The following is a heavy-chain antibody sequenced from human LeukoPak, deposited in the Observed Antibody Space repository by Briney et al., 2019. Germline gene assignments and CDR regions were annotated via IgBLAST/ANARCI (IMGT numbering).Heavy chain of an antibody. CDR3: ARGQRGYSGYDFDY. J-gene: IGHJ4*02. D-gene: IGHD5-12*01. Sequence: SETLSLTCTVSGGSISSYYWSWLRQPAGKGLEWIGRIYTSGSTNYNPSLKSRVTISVDTSKNQFSLKLSSVTAADTAVYYCARGQRGYSGYDFDYWGQGTLVTVSS. CDR1: GGSISSYY. V-gene: IGHV4-4*07. CDR2: IYTSGST.